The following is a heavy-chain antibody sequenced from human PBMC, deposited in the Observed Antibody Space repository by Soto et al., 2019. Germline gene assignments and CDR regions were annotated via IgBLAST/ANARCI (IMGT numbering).Heavy chain of an antibody. Sequence: EVQLVESGGGLVRPGGSLRLSCAASGFTFRTYSMNWVRQSPGKELEWVSSITSRSDKIFYAESVRGRFTISRDNAKNSLFLQMDSLRAEDTAIYYCARDSNWGDWYFDLWGRGTLVTVSS. CDR2: ITSRSDKI. D-gene: IGHD7-27*01. J-gene: IGHJ2*01. CDR1: GFTFRTYS. V-gene: IGHV3-21*01. CDR3: ARDSNWGDWYFDL.